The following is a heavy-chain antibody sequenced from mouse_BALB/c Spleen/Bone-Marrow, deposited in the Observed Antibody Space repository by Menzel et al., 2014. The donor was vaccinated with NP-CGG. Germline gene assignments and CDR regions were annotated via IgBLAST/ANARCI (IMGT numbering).Heavy chain of an antibody. V-gene: IGHV5-17*02. D-gene: IGHD2-4*01. CDR2: ISSGSSTI. Sequence: EVMLVESGGGLVQPGGSRKLSCAASGFTFSSFGMHWVRQAPEKGLEWVAYISSGSSTIYYADTLKGRFTISRDNPKNTLFPQMTSLRSEDTAMYYCARARSTMITTGTLDYWGQGTSVTVSS. CDR1: GFTFSSFG. CDR3: ARARSTMITTGTLDY. J-gene: IGHJ4*01.